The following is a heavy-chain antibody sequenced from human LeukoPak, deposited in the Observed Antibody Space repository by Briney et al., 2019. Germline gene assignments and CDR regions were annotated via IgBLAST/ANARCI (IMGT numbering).Heavy chain of an antibody. CDR1: GGSFSGHY. V-gene: IGHV4-34*01. CDR2: IGHSGST. J-gene: IGHJ4*02. Sequence: SETLSLTCAVYGGSFSGHYWSWIRQPPGKGLEWIGEIGHSGSTNYNPSLESRVTISIDTSKNQFSLTVRSVTAADAAFYYCARTGEKRISGSGSYYRGRPINYWGQGTLVTVSS. D-gene: IGHD3-10*01. CDR3: ARTGEKRISGSGSYYRGRPINY.